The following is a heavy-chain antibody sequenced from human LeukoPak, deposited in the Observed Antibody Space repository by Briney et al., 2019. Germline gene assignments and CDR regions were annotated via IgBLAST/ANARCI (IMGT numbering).Heavy chain of an antibody. Sequence: PGRSLRLSCAASGFTFDDYAMHWVRQAPGKGLEWVSGIGWNSGSIGYADSVKGRFTISRDNAKNSLYLQMNSLRAEDTAVYYCARRLDYDSWGQGTLVTVSS. D-gene: IGHD3-22*01. CDR1: GFTFDDYA. CDR3: ARRLDYDS. CDR2: IGWNSGSI. J-gene: IGHJ4*02. V-gene: IGHV3-9*01.